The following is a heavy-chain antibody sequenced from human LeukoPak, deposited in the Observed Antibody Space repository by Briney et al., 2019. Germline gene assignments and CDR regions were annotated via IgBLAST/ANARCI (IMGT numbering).Heavy chain of an antibody. CDR2: IKQDGSEK. J-gene: IGHJ6*02. D-gene: IGHD6-19*01. CDR3: AKGYSSGWNYYGMDV. CDR1: GFSFSSYW. Sequence: PGGSLRLSCAASGFSFSSYWMSWVRQAPGKGLEWVANIKQDGSEKYYVDSVKGRFTISRDNSKNTLYLQMNSLRAEDTAVYYCAKGYSSGWNYYGMDVWGQGTTVTVSS. V-gene: IGHV3-7*03.